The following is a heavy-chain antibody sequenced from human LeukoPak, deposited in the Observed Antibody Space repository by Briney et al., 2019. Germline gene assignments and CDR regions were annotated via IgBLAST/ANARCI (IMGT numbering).Heavy chain of an antibody. V-gene: IGHV4-34*01. J-gene: IGHJ3*02. CDR2: LNHSGST. D-gene: IGHD3-3*01. Sequence: SETLSLTCAVYGGSFSGYYWSWIRQPPGKGLEWIGELNHSGSTNYNPSLKSRVTISVDTSKNQFSLKLSSVTAADTAVYYCARGIHYYDLWSGYYPRRDDAFDIWGQGTMVTVSS. CDR1: GGSFSGYY. CDR3: ARGIHYYDLWSGYYPRRDDAFDI.